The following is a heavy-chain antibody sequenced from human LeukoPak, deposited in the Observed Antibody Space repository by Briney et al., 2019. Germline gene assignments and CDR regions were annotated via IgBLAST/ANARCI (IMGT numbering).Heavy chain of an antibody. D-gene: IGHD5-18*01. CDR3: ARDHGYSYGYGFDY. Sequence: KPGGSLRLSCAASGFTFSSYSMNWVRQAPGKGLEWVSSISSSSSYIYYADSVKGRFTISRDNAENSLYLQMNSLRAEDTAVYYCARDHGYSYGYGFDYWGQGTLVTVSS. V-gene: IGHV3-21*01. CDR1: GFTFSSYS. J-gene: IGHJ4*02. CDR2: ISSSSSYI.